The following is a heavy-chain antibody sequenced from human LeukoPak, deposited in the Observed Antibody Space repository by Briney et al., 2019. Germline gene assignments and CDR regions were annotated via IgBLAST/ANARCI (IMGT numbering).Heavy chain of an antibody. CDR1: GFTFNTYG. J-gene: IGHJ5*02. CDR2: IWYDSSNK. CDR3: AREITMIRGAPLGWFDP. D-gene: IGHD3-10*01. Sequence: GGSLRLSCAASGFTFNTYGMHWLRQSPGKGLEWLAVIWYDSSNKYYADSVKVRFSISRDKSKNSLYLQMNSLRAEDTAVYYCAREITMIRGAPLGWFDPWGQGTPVTVSS. V-gene: IGHV3-33*01.